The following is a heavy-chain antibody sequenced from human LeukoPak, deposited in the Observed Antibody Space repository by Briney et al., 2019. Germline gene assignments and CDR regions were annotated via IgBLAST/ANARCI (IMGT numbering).Heavy chain of an antibody. J-gene: IGHJ4*02. CDR3: ARDEAATTSSSWYSPFDY. V-gene: IGHV1-69*13. CDR2: IIPIFGTA. Sequence: ASVKVSCKASGGTFSSYAISWVRQAPGQGLEWMGGIIPIFGTANYAQKFQGRVTITADESTSTAYMELSSLRSEDTAVYYCARDEAATTSSSWYSPFDYWGQGTLVTVSS. CDR1: GGTFSSYA. D-gene: IGHD6-13*01.